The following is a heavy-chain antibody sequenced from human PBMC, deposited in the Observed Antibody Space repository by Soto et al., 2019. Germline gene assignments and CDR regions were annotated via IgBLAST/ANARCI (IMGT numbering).Heavy chain of an antibody. CDR1: GFTFSSYA. Sequence: GGSLRLSCAASGFTFSSYAMHWVRQAPGKGLEWVAVISYDGSNKYYADSVKGRFTISRDNSKNTLYLQMNSLRAEDTAVYYCARDKGPGITGTTHYYYYGMHVWGQGTTVTVSS. CDR3: ARDKGPGITGTTHYYYYGMHV. J-gene: IGHJ6*02. CDR2: ISYDGSNK. D-gene: IGHD1-7*01. V-gene: IGHV3-30-3*01.